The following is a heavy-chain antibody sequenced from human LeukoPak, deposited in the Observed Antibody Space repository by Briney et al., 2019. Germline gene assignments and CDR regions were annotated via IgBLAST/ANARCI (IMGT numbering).Heavy chain of an antibody. J-gene: IGHJ5*02. D-gene: IGHD2-15*01. Sequence: ASVKVSCKASGYTFTSYGISWVRQAPGQGLEWMGWISAYNGNTNYAQKLQGRVTMTTDTSTSTAYMELRSLRSDDTAVYYCARLVVVAAKGNWFDPWGQGTLVTVSS. CDR3: ARLVVVAAKGNWFDP. CDR1: GYTFTSYG. V-gene: IGHV1-18*01. CDR2: ISAYNGNT.